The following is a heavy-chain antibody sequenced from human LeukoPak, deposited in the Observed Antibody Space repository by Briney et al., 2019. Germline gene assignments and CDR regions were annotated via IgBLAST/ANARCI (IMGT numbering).Heavy chain of an antibody. CDR1: GFTFSSYG. J-gene: IGHJ4*02. V-gene: IGHV3-30*03. CDR3: GALSDY. D-gene: IGHD3-9*01. Sequence: GGSLRLSCAASGFTFSSYGMHWVRQAPGKGLEWVAVISYDGSNKYYADSVKGRFTISRDNSKNTLYLQMNSLRAEDTAVYYCGALSDYWGKGPLVTVSS. CDR2: ISYDGSNK.